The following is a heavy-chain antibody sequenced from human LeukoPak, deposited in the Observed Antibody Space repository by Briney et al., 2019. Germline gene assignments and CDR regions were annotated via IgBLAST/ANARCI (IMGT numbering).Heavy chain of an antibody. CDR2: IWYDGSNK. Sequence: GRSLRLSCAASGFTFSSYGMHWVRQAPGKGLEWVAVIWYDGSNKYYADSVKGRFTISRDNSKNTLYLQMNSLIAEDTAVYYCARDADYYDSSGYSYFDYWGQGTLVTVSS. J-gene: IGHJ4*02. CDR1: GFTFSSYG. D-gene: IGHD3-22*01. CDR3: ARDADYYDSSGYSYFDY. V-gene: IGHV3-33*01.